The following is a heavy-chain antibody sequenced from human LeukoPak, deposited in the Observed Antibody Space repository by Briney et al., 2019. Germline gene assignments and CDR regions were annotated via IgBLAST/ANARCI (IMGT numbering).Heavy chain of an antibody. CDR3: ARVMGYYYDSSGPADV. CDR2: ISAYNGNT. V-gene: IGHV1-18*01. D-gene: IGHD3-22*01. J-gene: IGHJ6*02. Sequence: ASVQVSCKASGYTFTSYGISWVRQAPGQGLEWMGWISAYNGNTNYAQKLQGRVTMTTDTSTSTAYMELRSLRSDDTAVYYCARVMGYYYDSSGPADVWGQGTTVTVSS. CDR1: GYTFTSYG.